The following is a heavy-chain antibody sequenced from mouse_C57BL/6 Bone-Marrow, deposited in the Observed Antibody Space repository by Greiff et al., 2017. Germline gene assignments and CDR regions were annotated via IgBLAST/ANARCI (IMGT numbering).Heavy chain of an antibody. J-gene: IGHJ4*01. CDR3: ARRFITTVGRAMDY. V-gene: IGHV1-12*01. CDR1: GYTFTSYN. D-gene: IGHD1-1*01. Sequence: QVQLQQSGAELVRPGASVKMSCKASGYTFTSYNMHWVKQTPRQGLEWIGAIYPGNGDTSYNQKFKGKATLTVAKSSSTAYMQLSSLTSEDSAVYFCARRFITTVGRAMDYWGQGTSVTVSS. CDR2: IYPGNGDT.